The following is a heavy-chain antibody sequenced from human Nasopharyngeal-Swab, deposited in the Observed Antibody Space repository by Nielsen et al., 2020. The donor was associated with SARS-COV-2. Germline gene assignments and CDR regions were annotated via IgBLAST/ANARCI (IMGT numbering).Heavy chain of an antibody. CDR1: GDSVSSSGAA. CDR3: ARARGAYGDYYYYYYTDV. J-gene: IGHJ6*03. CDR2: TYYRSKWDN. D-gene: IGHD4-17*01. Sequence: SQTLSLTCAISGDSVSSSGAAWNWIRQSPSRGLEWLGRTYYRSKWDNDYAVSVKSRITINPDTSKNQFSLHLNSVTPEDTAVYYCARARGAYGDYYYYYYTDVWGKGTTVTVSS. V-gene: IGHV6-1*01.